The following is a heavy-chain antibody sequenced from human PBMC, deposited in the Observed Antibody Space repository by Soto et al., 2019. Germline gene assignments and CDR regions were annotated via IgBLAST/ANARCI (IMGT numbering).Heavy chain of an antibody. CDR3: ARGPSSLTRFDY. D-gene: IGHD2-2*01. Sequence: HPGGSLRLSCAASGFTFSSDAMHWVCQAPGKGLEWVAVISYDGSNKYYADSVEGRFTISRDNSKNTLYLQMNSLRAKDTAIYYCARGPSSLTRFDYCGPVPLLTVSS. J-gene: IGHJ4*02. CDR2: ISYDGSNK. CDR1: GFTFSSDA. V-gene: IGHV3-30-3*01.